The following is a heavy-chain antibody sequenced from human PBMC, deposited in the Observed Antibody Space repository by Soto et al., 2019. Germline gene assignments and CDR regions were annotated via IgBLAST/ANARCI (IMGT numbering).Heavy chain of an antibody. J-gene: IGHJ4*02. V-gene: IGHV4-30-2*01. CDR1: GGSISSGGSS. CDR2: IYHSGST. D-gene: IGHD6-19*01. Sequence: QLQLQESGSGLVKPSQTLSLTCAVSGGSISSGGSSWSGIRQPPGKGLEWIGEIYHSGSTYYNPSLKSRVTISVDRSKNQFSLKLSSVTAADTAVYYCARAGDSSGPVALGYWGQGTLVTVSS. CDR3: ARAGDSSGPVALGY.